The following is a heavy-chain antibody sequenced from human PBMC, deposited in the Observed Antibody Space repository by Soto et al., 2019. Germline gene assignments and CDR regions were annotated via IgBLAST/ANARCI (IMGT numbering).Heavy chain of an antibody. J-gene: IGHJ4*02. CDR1: GGTFSSYA. CDR3: ARVPRYYDSSGYYYDY. V-gene: IGHV1-69*12. CDR2: IIPIFGTA. Sequence: QVQLVQSGAEVKKPGSSVKVSCKASGGTFSSYAISWVRQAPGQGLEWMGGIIPIFGTANYAQKFQGRVTITADESTSTAYMELSSLRSEDTAVHYCARVPRYYDSSGYYYDYWGQGTLVTVSS. D-gene: IGHD3-22*01.